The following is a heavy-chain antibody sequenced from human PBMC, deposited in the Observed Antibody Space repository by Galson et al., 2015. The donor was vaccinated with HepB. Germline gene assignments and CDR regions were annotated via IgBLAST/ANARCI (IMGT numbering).Heavy chain of an antibody. J-gene: IGHJ4*02. CDR2: IYPGDSDT. D-gene: IGHD6-19*01. V-gene: IGHV5-51*01. CDR3: ARRPGYSSGWHFDS. CDR1: GYDFTTFW. Sequence: QSGAEVKEPGESLKISCQGSGYDFTTFWIAWVRQMPGKGLEWMGIIYPGDSDTRYSPSFQGQVTISADKSISTAYLQWSSLKASDTAMYYCARRPGYSSGWHFDSWGQGTLVTVSS.